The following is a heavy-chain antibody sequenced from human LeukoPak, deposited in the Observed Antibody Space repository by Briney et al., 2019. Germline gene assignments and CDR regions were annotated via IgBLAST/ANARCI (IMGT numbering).Heavy chain of an antibody. CDR1: GFTVSSNY. CDR2: IYSGGST. Sequence: GGSLRLSCAASGFTVSSNYMSWVRQAPGEGLEWVSVIYSGGSTYYADSVKGRFTISRDNSKNTLYLQMNSLRAEDTAVYYCAKESRDGYRLYYFDYWGQGTLVTVSS. CDR3: AKESRDGYRLYYFDY. V-gene: IGHV3-53*01. D-gene: IGHD5-24*01. J-gene: IGHJ4*02.